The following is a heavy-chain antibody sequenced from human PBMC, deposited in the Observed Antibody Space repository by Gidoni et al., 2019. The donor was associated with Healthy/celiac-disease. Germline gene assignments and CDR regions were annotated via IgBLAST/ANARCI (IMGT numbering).Heavy chain of an antibody. CDR3: ARDPQDAFDI. Sequence: QVQLQESGPGLVKPSETLSLTCTVSGGSVSSGSYYWSWIRQPPGKGLEWIGYIYYSGSTNYNPSLKSRVTISVDTSKNQFSLKLSSVTAADTAVYYCARDPQDAFDIWGQGTMVTVSS. V-gene: IGHV4-61*01. CDR1: GGSVSSGSYY. CDR2: IYYSGST. J-gene: IGHJ3*02.